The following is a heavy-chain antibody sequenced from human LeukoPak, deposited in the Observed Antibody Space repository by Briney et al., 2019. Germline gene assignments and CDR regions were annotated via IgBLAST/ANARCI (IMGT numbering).Heavy chain of an antibody. J-gene: IGHJ4*02. CDR2: IRYDGGLQ. V-gene: IGHV3-30*02. Sequence: GSLRLSCSASGFTFGDYAMSWFRQAPGKGLDWVAFIRYDGGLQYYADSMKGRFTISRDNSKNTLYLQINSLRPEDTAVYYCAKDRDIDSWGQGTVVTVSS. CDR1: GFTFGDYA. CDR3: AKDRDIDS.